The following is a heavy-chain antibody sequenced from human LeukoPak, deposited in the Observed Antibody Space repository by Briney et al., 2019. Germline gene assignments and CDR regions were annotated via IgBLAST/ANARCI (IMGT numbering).Heavy chain of an antibody. V-gene: IGHV4-59*08. CDR1: GGSISSYY. CDR2: IYYSGST. D-gene: IGHD4-17*01. J-gene: IGHJ4*02. Sequence: PSETLSLTCTVSGGSISSYYWSWIRQPPGKGLEWIGYIYYSGSTNYNPSLKSRVTISVDTSKNQFSLKLSSVTAADTAVYYCASLRSGRIYWGQGTLVTVSS. CDR3: ASLRSGRIY.